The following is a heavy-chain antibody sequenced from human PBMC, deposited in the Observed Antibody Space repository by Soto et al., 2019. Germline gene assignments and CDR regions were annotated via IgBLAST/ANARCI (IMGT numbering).Heavy chain of an antibody. CDR3: ARGLTGYLYYFDY. CDR2: INAGNGNT. V-gene: IGHV1-3*01. CDR1: GYTFTSYA. Sequence: QVQLVQSGAEVKKPGASVKVSCKASGYTFTSYAMHWVRQAPGQRLEWMGWINAGNGNTKYSQKFQGRVTITRDTSASTAYMELSSLRSEDTAVYYCARGLTGYLYYFDYWGQGTLVTVSS. D-gene: IGHD3-9*01. J-gene: IGHJ4*02.